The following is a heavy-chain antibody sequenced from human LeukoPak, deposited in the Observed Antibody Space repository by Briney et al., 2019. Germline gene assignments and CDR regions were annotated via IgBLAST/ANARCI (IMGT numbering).Heavy chain of an antibody. CDR1: SGPIRSHF. V-gene: IGHV4-59*03. J-gene: IGHJ4*02. D-gene: IGHD6-6*01. CDR3: AGTIQGRPYYFDS. CDR2: VYDSGYT. Sequence: SETLSLTCTVSSGPIRSHFWSWIRQPPGKGLEWIGYVYDSGYTKYRPSLKSRVTISIDTSKNQYSLNLNSVTAADAAVYYCAGTIQGRPYYFDSWGQGTLVTVSS.